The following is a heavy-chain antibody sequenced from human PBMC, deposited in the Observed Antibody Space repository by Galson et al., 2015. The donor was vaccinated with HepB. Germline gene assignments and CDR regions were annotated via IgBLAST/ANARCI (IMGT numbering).Heavy chain of an antibody. CDR1: GFTFNTNS. D-gene: IGHD3-16*01. J-gene: IGHJ5*02. CDR3: ARVRPPGGVRETFIQTWFAP. V-gene: IGHV3-21*01. CDR2: ISGSSGYI. Sequence: SLRLSCAASGFTFNTNSMSWVRQAPGKGLEWVSSISGSSGYIHYAESVKGRFPVSRGNTKNLVYRQMTSLRAEDTAVYYCARVRPPGGVRETFIQTWFAPWGQATLVTVSS.